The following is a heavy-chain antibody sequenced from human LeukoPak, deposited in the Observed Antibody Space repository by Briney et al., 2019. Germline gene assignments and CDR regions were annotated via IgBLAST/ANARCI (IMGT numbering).Heavy chain of an antibody. CDR3: AKDATVGATTNYYYMDV. D-gene: IGHD1-26*01. V-gene: IGHV3-30*02. CDR2: IRYDGSNK. J-gene: IGHJ6*03. Sequence: GGSLRLSCAASGFTFSSYGMHWVRQAPGKGLEWVAFIRYDGSNKYYADSVKGRFTISRDNSKNTLYLQMNSLRAEDTAVYYCAKDATVGATTNYYYMDVWGKGTTVTVSS. CDR1: GFTFSSYG.